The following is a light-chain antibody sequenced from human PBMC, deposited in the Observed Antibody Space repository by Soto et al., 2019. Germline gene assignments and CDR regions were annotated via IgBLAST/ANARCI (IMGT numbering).Light chain of an antibody. Sequence: DIQMTQSPSSLSASVGDRVTITCRASQSISFYLNWYQQKPGNAPKVLIYAVSNLQTGVPSRFSGSGSGTDFTLTINSLQPEDFATYSCQQSYSTPITFGQGTRLEIK. CDR1: QSISFY. CDR2: AVS. V-gene: IGKV1-39*01. J-gene: IGKJ5*01. CDR3: QQSYSTPIT.